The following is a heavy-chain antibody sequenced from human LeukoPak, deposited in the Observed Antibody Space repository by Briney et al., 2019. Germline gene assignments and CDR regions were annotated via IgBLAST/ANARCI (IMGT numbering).Heavy chain of an antibody. CDR2: IYYSGST. Sequence: PSETLSLTCTVSGGSISSSSYYWGWIRQPPGKGLEWIGSIYYSGSTYYNPSLNSRATISEDTSNNQYSLKLSSVTAADTAVYYCARQKDYYDSSGDTYYFDYWGQGTLVTVSS. V-gene: IGHV4-39*01. CDR3: ARQKDYYDSSGDTYYFDY. D-gene: IGHD3-22*01. J-gene: IGHJ4*02. CDR1: GGSISSSSYY.